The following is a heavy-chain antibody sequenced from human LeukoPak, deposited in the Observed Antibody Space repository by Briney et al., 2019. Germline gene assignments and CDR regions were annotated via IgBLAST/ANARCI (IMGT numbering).Heavy chain of an antibody. D-gene: IGHD1-7*01. CDR1: GFTFSNYG. V-gene: IGHV3-30*03. CDR3: VGWGISGITNH. J-gene: IGHJ4*02. Sequence: GGSLRLSCEASGFTFSNYGMHWVRQAPGKGLEWVAVISYDGSDIWYADSVKGRSTISRDNSRNTLYLQMNSLRAEDTAVYYCVGWGISGITNHWGQGTLVTVSS. CDR2: ISYDGSDI.